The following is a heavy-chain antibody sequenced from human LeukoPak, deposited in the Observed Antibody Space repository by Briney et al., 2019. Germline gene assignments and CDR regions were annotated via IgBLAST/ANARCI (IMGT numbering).Heavy chain of an antibody. Sequence: PSETLFLTCTVSGGSISSYYWSWIRQPAGKGLEWVGRIYTSGSTNYSPSLKSRVTMSVDTSKNQFSLKLSSVTAADTAVYCCAREVRTGYCSGGSCLDFDYWGQGTLVTVSS. CDR2: IYTSGST. CDR1: GGSISSYY. D-gene: IGHD2-15*01. J-gene: IGHJ4*02. CDR3: AREVRTGYCSGGSCLDFDY. V-gene: IGHV4-4*07.